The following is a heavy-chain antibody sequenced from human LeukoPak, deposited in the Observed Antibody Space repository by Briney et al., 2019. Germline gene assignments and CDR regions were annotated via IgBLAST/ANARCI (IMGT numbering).Heavy chain of an antibody. Sequence: GGSLRLSCAASGFTFSSHAMSWVRQAPGMGLEWVAAISRSGTNAYYVDSVKGRFTISRDSSKNTLHLQMDSLRAEDTAVYYCAKDWPVSGDHYSPFDYWGQGTLVTVSS. D-gene: IGHD4-11*01. J-gene: IGHJ4*02. CDR1: GFTFSSHA. CDR3: AKDWPVSGDHYSPFDY. CDR2: ISRSGTNA. V-gene: IGHV3-23*01.